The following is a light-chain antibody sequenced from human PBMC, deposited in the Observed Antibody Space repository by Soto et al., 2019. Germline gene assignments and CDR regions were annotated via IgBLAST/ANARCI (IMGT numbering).Light chain of an antibody. CDR2: KAS. CDR3: QHYNSYSEA. Sequence: DLQMTPSPSTLSASVGDRVTITCRAIQVIFNLLAWYQQTPGTAPKILIYKASSLESRLPSRFSGSGSGTEFTLTISSLQPDYFATYYCQHYNSYSEAFGQGTKVDI. CDR1: QVIFNL. V-gene: IGKV1-5*03. J-gene: IGKJ1*01.